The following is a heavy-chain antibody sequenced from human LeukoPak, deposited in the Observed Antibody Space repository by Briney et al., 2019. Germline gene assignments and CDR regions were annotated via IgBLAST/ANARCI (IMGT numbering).Heavy chain of an antibody. CDR2: IKQDGSEK. CDR1: GFTFSTYW. J-gene: IGHJ3*02. V-gene: IGHV3-7*02. CDR3: AKQRDSSGWYLGAFDI. D-gene: IGHD6-19*01. Sequence: GGSLRLSCAASGFTFSTYWMNWVRQAPGKGLEWVANIKQDGSEKYYVDSVKGRFTISRDNAKNSLYLQMNSLRAEDTAVYYCAKQRDSSGWYLGAFDIWGQGTMVTVSS.